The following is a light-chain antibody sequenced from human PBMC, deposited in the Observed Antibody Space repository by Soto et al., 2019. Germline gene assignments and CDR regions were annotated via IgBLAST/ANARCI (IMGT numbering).Light chain of an antibody. V-gene: IGKV3-15*01. J-gene: IGKJ4*01. Sequence: EIVMTQSPATLSVSPGERATLSCRASQIVSTKLAWYQQKPGQAPRLLIYDASLRATGIPARFSGSGSGPEFTLTISSLQSEDFAVYYCQQYNKWPLTFGGGTKVEIK. CDR2: DAS. CDR3: QQYNKWPLT. CDR1: QIVSTK.